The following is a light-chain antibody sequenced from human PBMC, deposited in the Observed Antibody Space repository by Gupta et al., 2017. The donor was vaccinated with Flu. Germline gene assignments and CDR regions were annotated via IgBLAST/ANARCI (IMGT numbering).Light chain of an antibody. J-gene: IGKJ3*01. CDR3: QQYDSYPRT. CDR2: AAS. CDR1: QGISSY. V-gene: IGKV1-8*01. Sequence: PSSLSASTGDRVTITCRASQGISSYLAWYQQKPGKAPKLLIYAASTLQSGVPSRFSGSGSGTDFTLTISCLQSEDFATYYCQQYDSYPRTFGHGTKVDIK.